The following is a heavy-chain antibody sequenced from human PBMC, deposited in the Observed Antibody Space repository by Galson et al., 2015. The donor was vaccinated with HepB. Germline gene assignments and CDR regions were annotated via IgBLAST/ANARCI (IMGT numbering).Heavy chain of an antibody. CDR2: ISYDGSNK. CDR3: ASPGYCTNGVCPGILDY. CDR1: GFTFSSYA. D-gene: IGHD2-8*01. J-gene: IGHJ4*02. V-gene: IGHV3-30-3*01. Sequence: SLRLSCAASGFTFSSYAMHWVRQAPGKGLEWVAVISYDGSNKYYADSVKGRFTISRDNSKNTLYLQMNSLRAEDTAVYYCASPGYCTNGVCPGILDYWGQGTLVTVSS.